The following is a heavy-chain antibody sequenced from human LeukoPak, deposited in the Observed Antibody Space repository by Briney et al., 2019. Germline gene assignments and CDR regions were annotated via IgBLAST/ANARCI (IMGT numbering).Heavy chain of an antibody. D-gene: IGHD3-3*01. V-gene: IGHV4-39*01. Sequence: SSETLSLTCTVSGGSISSSSYYWGWIRRPPGKGLEWIGSIYYSGSTYYNPSLKSRVTISVDTSKNQFSLKLSSVTAADTAVYYCARQRADDFWSGYYPDAFDIWGQGTMVTVSS. CDR1: GGSISSSSYY. CDR2: IYYSGST. J-gene: IGHJ3*02. CDR3: ARQRADDFWSGYYPDAFDI.